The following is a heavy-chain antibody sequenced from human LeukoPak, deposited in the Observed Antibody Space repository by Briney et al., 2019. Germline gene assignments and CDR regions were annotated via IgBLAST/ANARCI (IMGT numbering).Heavy chain of an antibody. D-gene: IGHD1-26*01. CDR2: IIPIFGTA. V-gene: IGHV1-69*05. CDR1: GGTFSSYA. CDR3: ARGSLVGATHYFDY. J-gene: IGHJ4*02. Sequence: ASVKVTCKASGGTFSSYAISRVRPAPGQGLEWMGGIIPIFGTANYAQKFQGRVTITTDESTSTAYMELSRLRSEDTAVYYCARGSLVGATHYFDYWGQGTLVTVSS.